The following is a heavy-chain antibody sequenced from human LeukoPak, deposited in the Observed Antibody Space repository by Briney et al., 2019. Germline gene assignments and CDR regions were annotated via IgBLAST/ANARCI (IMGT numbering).Heavy chain of an antibody. CDR2: ISYDGSNK. D-gene: IGHD3-10*01. J-gene: IGHJ4*02. Sequence: GRSLRLSCAASGFTFSSYAMHWVRQAPGKGLEWVAVISYDGSNKYYADSVKGRFTISRDNAKNTLYLQMNSLRAEDTAVYYCARERDGSGSPSDYWGQGTLVTVSS. V-gene: IGHV3-30-3*01. CDR3: ARERDGSGSPSDY. CDR1: GFTFSSYA.